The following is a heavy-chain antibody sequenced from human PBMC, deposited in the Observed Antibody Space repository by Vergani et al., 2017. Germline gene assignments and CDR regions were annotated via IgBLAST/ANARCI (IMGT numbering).Heavy chain of an antibody. CDR3: ARQEYGSGSYLSLGWFDP. CDR2: IHPADSDT. CDR1: GYSFTNYW. Sequence: EVQLVQSGAEVKKPGESLKISCQISGYSFTNYWIGWVRQMPGKGLEWMGIIHPADSDTRYSPSFQGQVTISVDKSISTAYLQRSSLRASDSAMYYCARQEYGSGSYLSLGWFDPWGQGTLVTVFS. D-gene: IGHD3-10*01. J-gene: IGHJ5*02. V-gene: IGHV5-51*01.